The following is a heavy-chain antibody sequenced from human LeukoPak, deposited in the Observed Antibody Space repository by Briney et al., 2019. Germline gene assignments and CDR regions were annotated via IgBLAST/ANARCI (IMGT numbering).Heavy chain of an antibody. V-gene: IGHV3-7*01. Sequence: GGSLRLSCAASGFTFSSYWMSWVRQAPGKGLEWVANIKQDGSEKYYVDSVKGRFTISRDNAENSLYLQMNSLRAEDTAVYYCARGQYYYDSSGYQIDYWGQGTLVTVSS. CDR3: ARGQYYYDSSGYQIDY. D-gene: IGHD3-22*01. J-gene: IGHJ4*02. CDR2: IKQDGSEK. CDR1: GFTFSSYW.